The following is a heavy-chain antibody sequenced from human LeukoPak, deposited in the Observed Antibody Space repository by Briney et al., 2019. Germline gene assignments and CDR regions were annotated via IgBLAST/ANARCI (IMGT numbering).Heavy chain of an antibody. CDR2: INPNSGGT. D-gene: IGHD4-17*01. Sequence: LAASVKVSCKASGYTFTAYYMHWVRQAPGQGLEWMGWINPNSGGTNYAQKFQGRVTMTRDTSISTAYMELSRLRSDDTAVYYCARGRGATAVTYFDYWGQGTLVTVSS. CDR3: ARGRGATAVTYFDY. CDR1: GYTFTAYY. J-gene: IGHJ4*02. V-gene: IGHV1-2*03.